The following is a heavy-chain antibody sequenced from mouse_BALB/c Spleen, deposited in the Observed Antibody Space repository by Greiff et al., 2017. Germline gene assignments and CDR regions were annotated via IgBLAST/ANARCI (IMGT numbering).Heavy chain of an antibody. CDR1: GFSLTSYG. CDR3: ARDYGNPAWFAY. V-gene: IGHV2-9*02. CDR2: IWAGGST. D-gene: IGHD2-1*01. J-gene: IGHJ3*01. Sequence: VHLVESGPGLVAPSQSLSITCTVSGFSLTSYGVHWVRQPPGKGLEWLGVIWAGGSTNYNSALMSRLSISKDNSKSQVFLKMNSLQTDDTAMYYCARDYGNPAWFAYWGQGTLVTVSA.